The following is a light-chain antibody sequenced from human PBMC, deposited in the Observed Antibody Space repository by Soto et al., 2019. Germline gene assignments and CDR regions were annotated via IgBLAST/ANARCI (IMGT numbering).Light chain of an antibody. CDR2: DVT. Sequence: QSVLTQPASVSGSPGHSISIFCTGTTNDVGAYNYVSWYQLHPGKAPKVIIHDVTNRPSGVSNRFSGSKSGNTASLTISVLRAEDEADYCCASYSTITPFVFGTGTKLTVL. CDR1: TNDVGAYNY. J-gene: IGLJ1*01. V-gene: IGLV2-14*03. CDR3: ASYSTITPFV.